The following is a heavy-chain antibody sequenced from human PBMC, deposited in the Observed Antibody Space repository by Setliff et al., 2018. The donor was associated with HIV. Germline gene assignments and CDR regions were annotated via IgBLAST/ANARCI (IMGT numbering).Heavy chain of an antibody. CDR1: GGTFSSYA. V-gene: IGHV1-69*13. D-gene: IGHD6-19*01. CDR3: ARTTAYSSGWWEGWFDP. CDR2: IIPIFGTA. Sequence: SVKVSCKAYGGTFSSYAISWVRQAPGQGLEWMGGIIPIFGTANYAQKFQGRVTITADLSTSTAYMELSSLTSEDTAFYYCARTTAYSSGWWEGWFDPWGQGTLVTVSS. J-gene: IGHJ5*02.